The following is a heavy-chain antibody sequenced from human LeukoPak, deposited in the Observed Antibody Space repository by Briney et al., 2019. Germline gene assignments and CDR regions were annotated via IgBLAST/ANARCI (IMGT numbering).Heavy chain of an antibody. CDR2: IYYSGST. D-gene: IGHD3-22*01. Sequence: SETLSLTCTVSGGSISSSSYYWGWIRQPPGKGLEWIGSIYYSGSTYYNPSLKSRVTISVDTSKNQFSLKLSSVTAADTAVYYCASIMYYYDSSGHPSWFDPWGQGTLVTVSS. CDR1: GGSISSSSYY. J-gene: IGHJ5*02. V-gene: IGHV4-39*01. CDR3: ASIMYYYDSSGHPSWFDP.